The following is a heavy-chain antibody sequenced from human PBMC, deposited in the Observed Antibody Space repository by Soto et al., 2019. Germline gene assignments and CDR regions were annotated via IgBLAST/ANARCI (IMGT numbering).Heavy chain of an antibody. J-gene: IGHJ4*02. CDR1: GGSISSYY. CDR3: ARDSTTGHSYYFDY. CDR2: IYYSGST. V-gene: IGHV4-59*01. Sequence: PSETLSLTCTVSGGSISSYYWSWIRQPPGKGLEWIGYIYYSGSTNYNPSLKSRVTISVDTSKNQFSLKLSSVTAADTAVYYCARDSTTGHSYYFDYWGQGTLVTVSS. D-gene: IGHD6-6*01.